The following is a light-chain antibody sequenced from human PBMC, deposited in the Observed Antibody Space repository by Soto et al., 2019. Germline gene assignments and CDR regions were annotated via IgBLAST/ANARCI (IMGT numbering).Light chain of an antibody. CDR2: GAS. J-gene: IGKJ1*01. V-gene: IGKV3-20*01. CDR1: QSFNSIY. Sequence: EIVLTQSPGTLSLSPGERATLSCRASQSFNSIYLAWYQQKPGQAPRLLIYGASSRATGIPDRFIGSWSGTDFTLTISRLEPEDFAVYYCHQYDSWTFGQGTKVDIK. CDR3: HQYDSWT.